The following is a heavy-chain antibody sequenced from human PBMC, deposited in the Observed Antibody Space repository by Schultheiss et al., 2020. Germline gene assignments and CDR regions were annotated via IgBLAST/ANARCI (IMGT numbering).Heavy chain of an antibody. CDR1: GGSISSYY. J-gene: IGHJ4*02. V-gene: IGHV4-34*01. D-gene: IGHD4-17*01. Sequence: SETLSLTCTVSGGSISSYYWSWIRQPPGKGLEWIGEINHSGSTNYNPSLKSRVTMSVDTSKNQFSLKLSSVTAADTAAYYCAAQADSGDFGSAYWGQGTLVTVSS. CDR2: INHSGST. CDR3: AAQADSGDFGSAY.